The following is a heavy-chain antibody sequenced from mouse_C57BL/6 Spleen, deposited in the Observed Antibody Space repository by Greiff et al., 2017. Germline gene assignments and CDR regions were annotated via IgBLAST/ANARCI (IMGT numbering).Heavy chain of an antibody. CDR1: GFTFSNYW. D-gene: IGHD1-1*01. CDR2: IRLKSDNYAT. CDR3: TYCGSIQGYFDV. J-gene: IGHJ1*03. Sequence: EVNLVESGGGLVQPGGSMKLSCVASGFTFSNYWMNWVRQSPEKGLEWVAQIRLKSDNYATHYAESVKGRFTISRDDSKSSVYLQMNNLRAEDTGIYYCTYCGSIQGYFDVWGTGTTVTVSS. V-gene: IGHV6-3*01.